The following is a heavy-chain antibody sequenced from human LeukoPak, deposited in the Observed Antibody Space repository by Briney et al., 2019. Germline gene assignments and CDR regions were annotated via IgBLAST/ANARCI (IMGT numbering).Heavy chain of an antibody. D-gene: IGHD3-10*01. CDR3: ARDYLPYGSGSYIKWFDP. CDR2: INHSGST. Sequence: PSETLSLTCAVYGGSFSGYYWSWIRQPPGKGLEWIGEINHSGSTNYNPSLKSRVTISVDTSKNQFSLKLSSVTAADTAVYYCARDYLPYGSGSYIKWFDPWGQGTLVTVSS. CDR1: GGSFSGYY. J-gene: IGHJ5*02. V-gene: IGHV4-34*01.